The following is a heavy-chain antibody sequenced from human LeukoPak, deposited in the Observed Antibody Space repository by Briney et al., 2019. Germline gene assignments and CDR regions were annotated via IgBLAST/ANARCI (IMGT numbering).Heavy chain of an antibody. Sequence: SETLSLTCTVSGGSISSYYWSWIRQPPGKGLEWIGYIYYSGSTNYNPSLKSRVIISVDTSKNQFSLKLSSVTAADTAVYYCARVERWLQSREWFDPWGQGTLVTVSS. CDR2: IYYSGST. J-gene: IGHJ5*02. CDR3: ARVERWLQSREWFDP. CDR1: GGSISSYY. V-gene: IGHV4-59*12. D-gene: IGHD5-24*01.